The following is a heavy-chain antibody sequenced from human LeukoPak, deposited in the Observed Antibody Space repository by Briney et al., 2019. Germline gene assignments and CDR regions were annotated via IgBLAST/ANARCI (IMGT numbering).Heavy chain of an antibody. CDR3: ARQYCSSTSCYPSFDY. D-gene: IGHD2-2*01. V-gene: IGHV1-2*02. J-gene: IGHJ4*02. CDR1: VYTFTDYY. CDR2: IHPNSGGT. Sequence: ASVKVSCKASVYTFTDYYMHWVRQAPGQGLEWMGWIHPNSGGTNYAQKFQGRLTMTRDTSISTAYMELSRLRSDDTAVYYCARQYCSSTSCYPSFDYWAQGTLVTVSS.